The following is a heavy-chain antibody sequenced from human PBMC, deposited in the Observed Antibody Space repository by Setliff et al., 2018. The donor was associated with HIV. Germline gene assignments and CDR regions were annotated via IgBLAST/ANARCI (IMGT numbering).Heavy chain of an antibody. V-gene: IGHV3-64D*09. D-gene: IGHD4-17*01. CDR1: GFTFSSYA. CDR2: ISSNGGST. J-gene: IGHJ6*03. CDR3: VKARVDGDYYYYYYMDV. Sequence: PGGSLRLSCSASGFTFSSYAMHCVRQAPGKGLEYVSAISSNGGSTYYADSVKGRFTISRDNSKNTLYLQMSSLRAEDTAVYYCVKARVDGDYYYYYYMDVWGKGTTVTVSS.